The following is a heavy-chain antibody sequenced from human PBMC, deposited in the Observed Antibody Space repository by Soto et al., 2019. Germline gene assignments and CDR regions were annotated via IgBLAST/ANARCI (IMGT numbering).Heavy chain of an antibody. CDR3: ARGRNGMDV. CDR2: MNPNSGNT. J-gene: IGHJ6*02. Sequence: QVQLVQSGAEVKKRGASVKVSCKAYGGPFSNYDIKWVRQATGQGLEWMGWMNPNSGNTGSARKFQGRVTMTRNTSISTAYMELSSLRSEDTAVYYCARGRNGMDVWGQGTTVTVSS. CDR1: GGPFSNYD. V-gene: IGHV1-8*01.